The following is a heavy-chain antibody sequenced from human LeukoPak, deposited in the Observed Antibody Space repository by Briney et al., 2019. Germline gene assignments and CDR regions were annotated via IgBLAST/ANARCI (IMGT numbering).Heavy chain of an antibody. J-gene: IGHJ4*02. V-gene: IGHV3-53*04. D-gene: IGHD5-18*01. CDR3: ARGVLGYSYGFDY. Sequence: GGSLRLSCAASGFTVSSNYMSWVRQAPANGLEWVSVIFSGGTTYYADSVKGRFTISRHNSENTLYLQMNSLRGEDTAVYYCARGVLGYSYGFDYWGQGTLVTVSS. CDR1: GFTVSSNY. CDR2: IFSGGTT.